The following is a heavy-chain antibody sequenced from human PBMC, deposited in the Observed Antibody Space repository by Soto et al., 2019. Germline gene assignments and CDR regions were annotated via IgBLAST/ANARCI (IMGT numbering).Heavy chain of an antibody. J-gene: IGHJ5*02. CDR3: ARGDRYSGSFSDYFDP. CDR2: IYESGRT. D-gene: IGHD1-26*01. Sequence: PSETLSLTCIVSAASVSTGGYSWSWIRQPPGKGPEWIGYIYESGRTYYKPSLKSRASISMDKSRNQFSVRLTSVTAADTAVYFCARGDRYSGSFSDYFDPWGQGTLVTVSS. CDR1: AASVSTGGYS. V-gene: IGHV4-30-2*01.